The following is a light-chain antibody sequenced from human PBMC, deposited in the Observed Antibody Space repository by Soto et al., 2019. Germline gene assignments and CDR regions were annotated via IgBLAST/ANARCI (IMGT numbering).Light chain of an antibody. V-gene: IGKV1-5*01. Sequence: DIQMTQSPSTLSASVGDRVTITCRASQTLRTWLAWYQQKPGKAPKLLIYDVSILQSGVPSRFSGSGSGTKFTLTISSLQPDDFATYYCQQLNSFPIPFGPGTKVDIK. CDR2: DVS. CDR1: QTLRTW. CDR3: QQLNSFPIP. J-gene: IGKJ3*01.